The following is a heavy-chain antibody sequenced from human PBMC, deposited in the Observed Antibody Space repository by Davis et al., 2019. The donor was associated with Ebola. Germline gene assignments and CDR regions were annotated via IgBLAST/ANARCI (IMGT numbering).Heavy chain of an antibody. CDR2: IYYSGST. Sequence: MPGGSLRLSCAVYGGSFSSYYWSWIRQPPGKGLEWIGYIYYSGSTNYNPSLKSRVTISVDTSKNQFSLKLSSVTAADTAVYYCARGGRGAFDIWGQGTMVTVSS. D-gene: IGHD3/OR15-3a*01. CDR3: ARGGRGAFDI. V-gene: IGHV4-59*01. CDR1: GGSFSSYY. J-gene: IGHJ3*02.